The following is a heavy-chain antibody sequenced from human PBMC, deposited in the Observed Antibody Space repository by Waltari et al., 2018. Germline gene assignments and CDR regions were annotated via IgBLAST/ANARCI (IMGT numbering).Heavy chain of an antibody. CDR3: ARSSITVVPAAILSSGMDV. D-gene: IGHD2-2*01. CDR2: IYYSGST. V-gene: IGHV4-59*01. J-gene: IGHJ6*02. CDR1: GGSISSYY. Sequence: QVQLQESGPGLVKPSETLSLTCTVSGGSISSYYWSWIRQPPGKGLEWIGYIYYSGSTNSNPSLKRRVTISVDTSKNQFSLKLSSVTAADTAVYYCARSSITVVPAAILSSGMDVWGQGTTVTVSS.